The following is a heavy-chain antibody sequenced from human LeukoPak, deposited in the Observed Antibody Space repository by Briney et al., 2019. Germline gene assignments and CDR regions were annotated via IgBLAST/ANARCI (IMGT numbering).Heavy chain of an antibody. CDR3: ATQPPLSGYYTVDY. D-gene: IGHD3-3*01. CDR1: GFTFSSSA. J-gene: IGHJ4*02. V-gene: IGHV3-23*01. CDR2: ISASGGST. Sequence: GGSLRLSCAASGFTFSSSAMSWVRQVPGKGLEWVSGISASGGSTNYADSVRGRFTISRDNSKNTLYLQMNTLRVEDTAVYYCATQPPLSGYYTVDYWGQGALVTVSS.